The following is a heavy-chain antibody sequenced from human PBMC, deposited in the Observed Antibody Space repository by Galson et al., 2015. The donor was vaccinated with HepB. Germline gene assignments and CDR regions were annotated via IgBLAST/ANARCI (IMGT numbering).Heavy chain of an antibody. CDR2: IYYSGNT. Sequence: LSLTCTVSGGSISTYYWSWIRQPPGKGLEWIGYIYYSGNTNYNPSLKSRVTISIDTSKNQFSLKLSSVTAADTAVYYCARHFGALGSGYDYVDYWGQGTLVTVSS. CDR1: GGSISTYY. D-gene: IGHD5-12*01. CDR3: ARHFGALGSGYDYVDY. V-gene: IGHV4-59*08. J-gene: IGHJ4*02.